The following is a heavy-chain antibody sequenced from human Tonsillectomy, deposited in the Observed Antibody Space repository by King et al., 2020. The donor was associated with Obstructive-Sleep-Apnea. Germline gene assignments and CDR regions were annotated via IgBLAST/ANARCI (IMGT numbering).Heavy chain of an antibody. V-gene: IGHV4-59*08. CDR1: GGSISNYY. Sequence: VQLQESGPGLVKPSETLSLTCTVSGGSISNYYWSWIRQPPGKGLEWIGYMYYSGNTNFNPSLKSRVTISAYTSQIQFSLRLSPVTAAETAVYYCARHRGVEDYGGYGDYFDYWGQGTLVTVSS. CDR3: ARHRGVEDYGGYGDYFDY. J-gene: IGHJ4*02. CDR2: MYYSGNT. D-gene: IGHD5-12*01.